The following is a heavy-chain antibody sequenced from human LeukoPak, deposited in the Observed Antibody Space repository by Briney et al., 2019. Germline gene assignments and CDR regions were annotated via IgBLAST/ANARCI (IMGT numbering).Heavy chain of an antibody. J-gene: IGHJ4*02. D-gene: IGHD3-10*01. CDR3: ARGPLWFGDFDY. CDR1: GGSFSAYY. Sequence: SETLSLTCAVYGGSFSAYYWSWIRQPPGKGLEWIGYIYYSGSTNYNPSLKSRVTISVDTSKNQFSLKLSSVTAADTAVYYCARGPLWFGDFDYWGQGTLVTVSS. V-gene: IGHV4-59*01. CDR2: IYYSGST.